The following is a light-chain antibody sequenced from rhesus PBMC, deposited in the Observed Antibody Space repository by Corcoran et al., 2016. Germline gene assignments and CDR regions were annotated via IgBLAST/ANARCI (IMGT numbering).Light chain of an antibody. Sequence: QSVLTQPPSVSGAPGQRVTISCTGIRSHIGGYYVQWYQQLPGTAPKLLIYENNKRPSGVSDRFSGSQSGNSASLTITGLQSADEAEYYCQSYDSSLSAHVFGSGTKLTV. CDR1: RSHIGGYY. J-gene: IGLJ6*01. V-gene: IGLV1-85*01. CDR2: ENN. CDR3: QSYDSSLSAHV.